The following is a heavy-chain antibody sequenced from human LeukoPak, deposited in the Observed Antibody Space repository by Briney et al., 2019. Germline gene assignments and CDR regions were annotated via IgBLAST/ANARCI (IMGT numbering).Heavy chain of an antibody. J-gene: IGHJ4*02. CDR3: ATLGYSYGTDY. Sequence: SETLSLTCTVYGGSFSDYYWSWIRQPPGKGLEWIGEINQSGSTSYIPSLRSRVTISVDTSKNQFSLKLSSVTAADTAVYYCATLGYSYGTDYWGQGTLVTVSS. V-gene: IGHV4-34*01. CDR1: GGSFSDYY. CDR2: INQSGST. D-gene: IGHD5-18*01.